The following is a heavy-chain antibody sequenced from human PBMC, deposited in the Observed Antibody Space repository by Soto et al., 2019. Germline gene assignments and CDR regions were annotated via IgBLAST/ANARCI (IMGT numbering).Heavy chain of an antibody. CDR1: GFTFSSSA. CDR2: ISGSGGST. D-gene: IGHD6-6*01. J-gene: IGHJ3*02. Sequence: PGGSLRLSCAASGFTFSSSAMSWVRQAPGKGLEWVSAISGSGGSTYYAVSVKGRFTISRDNSKNTLYLQMNSLRAEDTAVYYCAKCIAARTGGGDAFDIWGQGTMVTVSS. V-gene: IGHV3-23*01. CDR3: AKCIAARTGGGDAFDI.